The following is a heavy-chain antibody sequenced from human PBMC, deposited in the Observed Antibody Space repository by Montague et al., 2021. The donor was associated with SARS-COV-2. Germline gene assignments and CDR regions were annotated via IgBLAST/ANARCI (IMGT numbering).Heavy chain of an antibody. CDR1: GGSFSNYY. V-gene: IGHV4-34*01. J-gene: IGHJ3*02. D-gene: IGHD2-2*01. CDR3: ARGRRPVVVPGDGPAWRAFDI. CDR2: VNQSGTT. Sequence: SETLSLTCAISGGSFSNYYWSWIRQPPGKGLEWMGEVNQSGTTIYNPSVKSGVTISEDPSKNQIYLRLNSVTAADTAVYYCARGRRPVVVPGDGPAWRAFDIWGQGTMVTVSS.